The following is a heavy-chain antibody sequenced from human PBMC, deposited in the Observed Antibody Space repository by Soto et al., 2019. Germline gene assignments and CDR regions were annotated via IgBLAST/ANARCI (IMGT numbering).Heavy chain of an antibody. Sequence: GGALRLSSAASGFTFTRYHMNWVRQAPGKGLEWVSSISSTTNYIYYGDSMKGRFTISRDNAKNSLYLEMNSLRAEDTAVYYCARESEDLTSNFDYWGQGTLVTVSS. CDR1: GFTFTRYH. CDR2: ISSTTNYI. V-gene: IGHV3-21*06. J-gene: IGHJ4*02. CDR3: ARESEDLTSNFDY.